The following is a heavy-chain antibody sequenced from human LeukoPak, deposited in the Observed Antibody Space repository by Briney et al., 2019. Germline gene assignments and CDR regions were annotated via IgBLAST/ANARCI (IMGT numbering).Heavy chain of an antibody. CDR2: INPNSGGT. J-gene: IGHJ6*02. CDR3: ARVHVARYYYYGMDV. D-gene: IGHD2-15*01. V-gene: IGHV1-2*06. Sequence: ASVKVSCKASGYTFTGYYMHWVRQAPGQGLEWMGRINPNSGGTNYAQKFQGRVTMTGDTSISTAYMELSRLRSDDTAVYYCARVHVARYYYYGMDVWGQGTTVTVSS. CDR1: GYTFTGYY.